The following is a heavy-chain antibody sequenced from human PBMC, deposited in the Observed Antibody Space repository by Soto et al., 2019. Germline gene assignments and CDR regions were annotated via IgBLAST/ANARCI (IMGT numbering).Heavy chain of an antibody. Sequence: GALRLSCAASGFTFSSYAMSWVRQAPGKGLEWVSAISGSGGSTYYADSVKGRFTISRDNSKNTLYLQMNSLRAEDTAVYYCALHPRDDGSGYWPQCFDYWGQGTLVTVSS. CDR3: ALHPRDDGSGYWPQCFDY. V-gene: IGHV3-23*01. CDR2: ISGSGGST. CDR1: GFTFSSYA. J-gene: IGHJ4*02. D-gene: IGHD3-22*01.